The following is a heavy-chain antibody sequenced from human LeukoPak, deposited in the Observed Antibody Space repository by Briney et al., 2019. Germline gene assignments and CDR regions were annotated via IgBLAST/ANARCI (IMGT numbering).Heavy chain of an antibody. J-gene: IGHJ4*02. CDR1: GFTFSSYA. CDR3: ARDVVGAHDY. D-gene: IGHD1-26*01. CDR2: ICSNDNNT. V-gene: IGHV3-23*01. Sequence: GGSLRLSCAASGFTFSSYAMNWVRQAPGKGLEWVSAICSNDNNTYYANSVKGRFTISRDNSKNTLYLQMNSLRVEDTAVYYCARDVVGAHDYWGQGTLVTVSS.